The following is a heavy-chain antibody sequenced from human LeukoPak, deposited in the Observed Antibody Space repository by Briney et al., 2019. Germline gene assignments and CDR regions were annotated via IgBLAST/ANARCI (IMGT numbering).Heavy chain of an antibody. V-gene: IGHV4-30-4*01. CDR2: IYYSGST. CDR1: GGSISSGDYY. D-gene: IGHD4-17*01. CDR3: ARIDFRGTYGDWEDAFDI. Sequence: SETLSLTCTVSGGSISSGDYYWSWIRQPPGKSLEWIGYIYYSGSTYYNPSLESRVTISVDTSKNQFSLKLSSVTAADTAVYYCARIDFRGTYGDWEDAFDIWGQGTMVTVSS. J-gene: IGHJ3*02.